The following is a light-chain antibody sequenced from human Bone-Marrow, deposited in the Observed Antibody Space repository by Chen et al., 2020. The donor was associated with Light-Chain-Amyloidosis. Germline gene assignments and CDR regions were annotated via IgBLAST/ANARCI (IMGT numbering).Light chain of an antibody. CDR1: NLGDKY. Sequence: SYELTQPPSVSGSPGQTARIACSGHNLGDKYVWWYQQKPGQSPVLVMYQDSKRPTGIPERFSGSNSGNTAALTISGTQAMDEADYYCQAWDSSTVVFGGGTKLTLV. V-gene: IGLV3-1*01. CDR2: QDS. CDR3: QAWDSSTVV. J-gene: IGLJ2*01.